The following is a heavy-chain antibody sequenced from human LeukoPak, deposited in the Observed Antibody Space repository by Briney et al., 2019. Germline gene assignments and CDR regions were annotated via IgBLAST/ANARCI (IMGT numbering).Heavy chain of an antibody. V-gene: IGHV1-2*02. CDR2: INPNSGGT. D-gene: IGHD1-1*01. CDR1: GYTFTGYY. J-gene: IGHJ4*02. CDR3: ARGRGTGKYYFDY. Sequence: ASVKVSCKASGYTFTGYYMHWVRQAPGQGLEWMGWINPNSGGTNYAQKFQGRVTMTRDTSISTAYMELSRLRSDDTAVYYCARGRGTGKYYFDYWGQGTLVTVSS.